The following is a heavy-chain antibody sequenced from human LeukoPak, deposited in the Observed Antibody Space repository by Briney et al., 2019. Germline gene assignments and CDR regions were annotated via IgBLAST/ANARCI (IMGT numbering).Heavy chain of an antibody. CDR2: IYPGDSDT. CDR3: ARDPRIAAAGGGYNWFDP. D-gene: IGHD6-13*01. Sequence: GESLKISCKNSGYRFTTYWIGWVRQMPGKGLEWMGIIYPGDSDTRYSPSFQGQVTISADKSISTAYLQWSSLKASDTAMYYCARDPRIAAAGGGYNWFDPWGQGTLVTVSS. J-gene: IGHJ5*02. CDR1: GYRFTTYW. V-gene: IGHV5-51*01.